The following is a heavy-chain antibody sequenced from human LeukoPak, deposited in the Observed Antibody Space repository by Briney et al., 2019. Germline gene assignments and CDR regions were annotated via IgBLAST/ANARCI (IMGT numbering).Heavy chain of an antibody. Sequence: PGGSLRLSCAASGFTFSDYYMSWIRQAPGKGLEWVSYISSSSSYTNYADSVKGRFTISRDNSKNTMYLQMNSLRAEDTALYYCAKEAVEYFDYWGQGDLVTVSS. CDR3: AKEAVEYFDY. V-gene: IGHV3-11*05. J-gene: IGHJ4*02. CDR1: GFTFSDYY. CDR2: ISSSSSYT.